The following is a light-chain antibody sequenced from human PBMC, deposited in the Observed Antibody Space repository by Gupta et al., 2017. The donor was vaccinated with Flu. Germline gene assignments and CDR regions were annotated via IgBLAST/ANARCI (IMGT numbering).Light chain of an antibody. CDR2: KDN. CDR3: QSPYSTRTRYV. J-gene: IGLJ1*01. CDR1: ALPELP. Sequence: SHELTQAPSLSVSPGQTATITCFGDALPELPVHWYQQKPGQAPILVIYKDNQRPSGIPVRFSGSSSGTTVTLTISGVRAEDEADYYCQSPYSTRTRYVFGIGTKVTVL. V-gene: IGLV3-25*02.